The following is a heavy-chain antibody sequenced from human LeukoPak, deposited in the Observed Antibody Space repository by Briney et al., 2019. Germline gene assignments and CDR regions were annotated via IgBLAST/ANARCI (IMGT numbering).Heavy chain of an antibody. Sequence: ASVKVSCKASGYTFTSYGLSWVRQAPGQGLEWMGWINANTGVTHYALKFQGRVTMTRDTSISTVYMDLSSLKSDDTAVYYCARDLNWGPDYWGQGTLVIVSS. CDR2: INANTGVT. J-gene: IGHJ4*02. V-gene: IGHV1-2*02. CDR1: GYTFTSYG. D-gene: IGHD7-27*01. CDR3: ARDLNWGPDY.